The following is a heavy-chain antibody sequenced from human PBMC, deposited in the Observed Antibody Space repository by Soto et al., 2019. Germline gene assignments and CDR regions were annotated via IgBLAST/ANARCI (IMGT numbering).Heavy chain of an antibody. CDR3: ARCSITTHNI. Sequence: SETLSLTCAVSGGSISGVGYYWTWIRQLPGKGLEWIGYICYIGTTYSNPSLKSRVTISVDTSRDQFFLSLRSVTSADTAVYYCARCSITTHNIWGRGTEVTVSS. J-gene: IGHJ3*02. CDR2: ICYIGTT. V-gene: IGHV4-31*11. D-gene: IGHD2-2*01. CDR1: GGSISGVGYY.